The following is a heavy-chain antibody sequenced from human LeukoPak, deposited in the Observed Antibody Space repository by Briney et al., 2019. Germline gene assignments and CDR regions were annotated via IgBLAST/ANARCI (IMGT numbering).Heavy chain of an antibody. CDR3: VRGQTSLDNWFDP. Sequence: QAGGSLRLSCEASGFTFSNYGMNWVRQAPGKGREWVSYIRSNDGTTHYADSVKGRFTISRDNAKNSLSLQMTSLRADDTAVYYCVRGQTSLDNWFDPWGQGTLVIVSS. CDR1: GFTFSNYG. V-gene: IGHV3-48*01. CDR2: IRSNDGTT. J-gene: IGHJ5*02.